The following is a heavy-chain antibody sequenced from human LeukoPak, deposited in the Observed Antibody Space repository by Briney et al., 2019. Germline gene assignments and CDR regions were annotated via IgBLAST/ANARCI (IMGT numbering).Heavy chain of an antibody. CDR3: ASGGWNLVVAAAMADYYYYMDV. V-gene: IGHV1-69*05. Sequence: ASVKVSCKASGGTFSSYAISWVRQAPGQGLGWMGGIIPIFGTANYAQKFQGRVTITTDDSTSTAYMELSSLRSEDTAVYYCASGGWNLVVAAAMADYYYYMDVWGKGTTVSVSS. CDR2: IIPIFGTA. CDR1: GGTFSSYA. D-gene: IGHD2-15*01. J-gene: IGHJ6*03.